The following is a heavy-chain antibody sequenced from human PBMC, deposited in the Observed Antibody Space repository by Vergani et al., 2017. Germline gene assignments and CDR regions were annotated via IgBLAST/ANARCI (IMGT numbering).Heavy chain of an antibody. J-gene: IGHJ3*02. D-gene: IGHD5-12*01. Sequence: VQLVESGGGVVQPGRSLRFSCAASGFTFSSYGMHWVRQAPGKGLEWVAVIWYDGSNKYYADSVKGRFTISRDNSKNTLYLQMNSLRAEDTALYYCAKDIGATIPMAFDIWGQGTMVTVSS. CDR3: AKDIGATIPMAFDI. CDR1: GFTFSSYG. CDR2: IWYDGSNK. V-gene: IGHV3-33*06.